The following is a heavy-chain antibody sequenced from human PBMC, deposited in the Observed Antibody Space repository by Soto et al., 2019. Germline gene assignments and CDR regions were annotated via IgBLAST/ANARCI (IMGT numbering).Heavy chain of an antibody. Sequence: QVQLVESGGGVVQPGRSVRLSCAASGFTFSNHGMHWVRQAPGKGLGWVARIYYDGSNEYYADSVKGRFTISRDSSKNTLYLQMNSLRAEDTAVYYCARGRGSGSFYQLDYWGQGTLVTVSS. V-gene: IGHV3-33*01. CDR3: ARGRGSGSFYQLDY. CDR1: GFTFSNHG. J-gene: IGHJ4*02. CDR2: IYYDGSNE. D-gene: IGHD1-26*01.